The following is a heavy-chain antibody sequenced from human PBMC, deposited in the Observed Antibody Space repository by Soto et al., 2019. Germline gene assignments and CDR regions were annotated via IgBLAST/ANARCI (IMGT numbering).Heavy chain of an antibody. CDR3: ARGNSSSWYYYYGMDV. CDR1: GYSFTRYW. J-gene: IGHJ6*02. D-gene: IGHD6-13*01. CDR2: IDPSDSYT. V-gene: IGHV5-10-1*01. Sequence: SWESLTISFRCSGYSFTRYWISWVRQMPGKGLEWMGRIDPSDSYTNYSPSFQGHVTISADKSISTAYLQWSSLKASDTAMYYCARGNSSSWYYYYGMDVWGQGTTVTVSS.